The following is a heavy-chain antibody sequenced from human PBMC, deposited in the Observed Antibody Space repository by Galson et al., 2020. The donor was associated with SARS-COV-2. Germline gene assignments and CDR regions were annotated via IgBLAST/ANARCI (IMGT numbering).Heavy chain of an antibody. CDR3: ARDASWAMFGMDV. Sequence: GGSLRLSCAVSGFTFSSYTMNWVRQAPGKGLEWVSAISSNSDYIYYADSVKGRFTISRDNGKNSPYLQMNSLRAEDTAVYYCARDASWAMFGMDVWGQGTTVTVSS. D-gene: IGHD1-26*01. CDR2: ISSNSDYI. V-gene: IGHV3-21*01. J-gene: IGHJ6*02. CDR1: GFTFSSYT.